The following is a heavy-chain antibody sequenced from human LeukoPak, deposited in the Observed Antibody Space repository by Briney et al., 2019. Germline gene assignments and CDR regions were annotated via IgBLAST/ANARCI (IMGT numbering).Heavy chain of an antibody. Sequence: GASVKVSCKASGYTFTIYGISWVRQAPGQGLEWMGWISAYNGNTNYAQKRQGRVTMTTGTSTSTAYMELRSLRSDDTAVYYCARENWLELSGAAFDIWGQGTMVTVSS. CDR1: GYTFTIYG. CDR2: ISAYNGNT. CDR3: ARENWLELSGAAFDI. J-gene: IGHJ3*02. V-gene: IGHV1-18*01. D-gene: IGHD1-7*01.